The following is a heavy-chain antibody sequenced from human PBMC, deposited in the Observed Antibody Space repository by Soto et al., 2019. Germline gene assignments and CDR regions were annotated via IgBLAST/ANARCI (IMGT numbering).Heavy chain of an antibody. CDR3: ARLYSGYDIWWFDP. D-gene: IGHD5-12*01. V-gene: IGHV4-59*01. CDR2: IYYSGGT. CDR1: GGSISSYY. J-gene: IGHJ5*02. Sequence: PSETLALTCTVSGGSISSYYWSWIRQPPGKGLEWIGYIYYSGGTNYNPSLKSRITISVDTSKNQFSLKLSSVTAADTAMYYCARLYSGYDIWWFDPWGQGTLVTVSS.